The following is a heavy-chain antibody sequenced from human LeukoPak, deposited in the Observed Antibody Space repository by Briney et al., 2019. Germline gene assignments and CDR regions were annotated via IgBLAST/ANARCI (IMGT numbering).Heavy chain of an antibody. D-gene: IGHD3-22*01. CDR1: GGSISSGDYY. CDR3: ARVQMYYYDSSGYSTPDY. J-gene: IGHJ4*02. CDR2: IYYSGST. V-gene: IGHV4-30-4*08. Sequence: SQTLSLTCTVSGGSISSGDYYWSWIRQPPGKGLEWIGYIYYSGSTYYNPSLKSRVTISVDTSKNQFSLKLSSVTAADTAVYYCARVQMYYYDSSGYSTPDYWGQGTLVTVSS.